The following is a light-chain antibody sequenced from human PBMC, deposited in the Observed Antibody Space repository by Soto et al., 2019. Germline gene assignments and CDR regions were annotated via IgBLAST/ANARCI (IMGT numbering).Light chain of an antibody. J-gene: IGLJ2*01. V-gene: IGLV2-18*02. CDR1: SSDVGIYNR. Sequence: QSALTQPPSVSGSPGQSVTISCTGSSSDVGIYNRVSWYQQPPGTAPKLIIYAVSNRPSGVPDRFSGSKSGNTASLTISGLQAEDEGDYYCNSYTTSDTFLFGGGTKVTVL. CDR2: AVS. CDR3: NSYTTSDTFL.